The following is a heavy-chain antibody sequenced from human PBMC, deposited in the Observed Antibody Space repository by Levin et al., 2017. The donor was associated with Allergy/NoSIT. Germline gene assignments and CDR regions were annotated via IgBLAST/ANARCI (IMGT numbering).Heavy chain of an antibody. Sequence: GESLKISCAASGIPFSKYAMHWVRQAPGKGLEWVAVISSDGSNKYYAASVKGRFTISRGNSQNTLYLQMNSLRAEDTAVYCCARDQHSSGWNAADYWGQGTLVTVSS. CDR3: ARDQHSSGWNAADY. J-gene: IGHJ4*02. D-gene: IGHD6-19*01. CDR2: ISSDGSNK. CDR1: GIPFSKYA. V-gene: IGHV3-30*04.